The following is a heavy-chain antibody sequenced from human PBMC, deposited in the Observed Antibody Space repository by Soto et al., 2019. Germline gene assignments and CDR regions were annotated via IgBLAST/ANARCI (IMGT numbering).Heavy chain of an antibody. Sequence: PGGSQSLSCAASGFKFIDYAMTWARQAPGKELEWVSGLLRPGRSTYYADSVKGRFTISGDTSANTVYLQMDSLRAEDTAVYYCAKDAIANDGIWLMDSWGQGTVVTVSS. V-gene: IGHV3-23*01. D-gene: IGHD3-16*01. J-gene: IGHJ5*02. CDR3: AKDAIANDGIWLMDS. CDR1: GFKFIDYA. CDR2: LLRPGRST.